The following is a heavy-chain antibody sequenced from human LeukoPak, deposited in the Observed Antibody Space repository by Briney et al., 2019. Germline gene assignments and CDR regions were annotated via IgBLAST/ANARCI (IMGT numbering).Heavy chain of an antibody. CDR2: IYYSGST. D-gene: IGHD4-17*01. CDR3: ARDYGDYDFDY. CDR1: GGSISSHY. V-gene: IGHV4-59*11. Sequence: SETLSLTCTVSGGSISSHYWSWIRQPPGKGLEWIGYIYYSGSTNYNPSLKSRVTMSVGTSKNQFSLKLSSVTAADTAVYYCARDYGDYDFDYWGQGTLVTVSS. J-gene: IGHJ4*02.